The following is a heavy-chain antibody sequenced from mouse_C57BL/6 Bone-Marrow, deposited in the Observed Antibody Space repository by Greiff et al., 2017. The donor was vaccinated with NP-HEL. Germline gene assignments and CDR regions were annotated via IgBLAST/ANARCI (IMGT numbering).Heavy chain of an antibody. V-gene: IGHV5-6*01. CDR2: ISSGGSYT. CDR1: GFTFSSYG. J-gene: IGHJ1*03. CDR3: ARHLGVPHWYFDV. Sequence: EVQRVESGGDLVKPGGSLKLSCAASGFTFSSYGMSWVRQTPDKRLEWVATISSGGSYTYYLDSVKGRFTISRDNAKNTLYLQMSSLKSEDTAMYYGARHLGVPHWYFDVWGTGTTVTVSS. D-gene: IGHD2-14*01.